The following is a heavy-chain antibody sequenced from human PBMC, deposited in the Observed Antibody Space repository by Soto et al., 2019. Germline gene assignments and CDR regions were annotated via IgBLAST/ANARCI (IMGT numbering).Heavy chain of an antibody. D-gene: IGHD3-10*01. CDR2: IDNAGTDS. CDR3: ARGWFGPDV. Sequence: EVQLVESGGGLVQPGGSLRLSCAASGFTLSGRSMHWVRQAPGKGLVWVSGIDNAGTDSTYADSVKGRITSSRDNAKNMLYLQMNSLRVEDTAVYYCARGWFGPDVCGKGTTVTVSS. J-gene: IGHJ6*04. V-gene: IGHV3-74*01. CDR1: GFTLSGRS.